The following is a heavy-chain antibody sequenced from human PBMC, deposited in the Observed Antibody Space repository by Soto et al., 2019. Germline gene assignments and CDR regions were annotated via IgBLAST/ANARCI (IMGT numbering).Heavy chain of an antibody. CDR3: AKVKPREPTSLSYWYFDL. J-gene: IGHJ2*01. CDR1: GFTFDDYA. D-gene: IGHD4-4*01. Sequence: GGSLRLSCAASGFTFDDYAMHWVRQAPGKGLEWVSGISWNSGIIGYADSVKGRFTISRDNAKNSLYLQMNSLRAEDTALYYCAKVKPREPTSLSYWYFDLWGRGTLVTVSS. V-gene: IGHV3-9*01. CDR2: ISWNSGII.